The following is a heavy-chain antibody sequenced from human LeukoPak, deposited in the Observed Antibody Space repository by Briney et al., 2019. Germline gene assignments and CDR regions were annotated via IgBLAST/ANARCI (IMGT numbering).Heavy chain of an antibody. CDR3: AKDADDSSGYYYPDY. D-gene: IGHD3-22*01. Sequence: GRSLRLSCAASGFTFSSYGMHWVRQAPGKGLEWVAVISYDGSNKYYADSVKGRFTISRDNSKNTPYLQMNSLRAEDTAVYYCAKDADDSSGYYYPDYWGQGTLVTVSS. V-gene: IGHV3-30*18. CDR1: GFTFSSYG. J-gene: IGHJ4*02. CDR2: ISYDGSNK.